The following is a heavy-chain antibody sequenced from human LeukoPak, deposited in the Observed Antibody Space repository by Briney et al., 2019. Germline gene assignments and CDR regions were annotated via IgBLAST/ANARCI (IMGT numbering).Heavy chain of an antibody. J-gene: IGHJ1*01. D-gene: IGHD3-22*01. CDR2: IKSDGST. CDR1: GFTFSSYW. CDR3: ARAPSEIGGYYPEYFRH. Sequence: GGSLRLSCAASGFTFSSYWMHWVRHAPGKGLWWVSRIKSDGSTNYADSVKGRFTISTDNAKNTVSLQTNSLRAEDTGVYYCARAPSEIGGYYPEYFRHWGQGTLVTVSS. V-gene: IGHV3-74*01.